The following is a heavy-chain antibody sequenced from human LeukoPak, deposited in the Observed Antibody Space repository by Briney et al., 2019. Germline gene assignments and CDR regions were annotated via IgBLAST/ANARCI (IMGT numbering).Heavy chain of an antibody. V-gene: IGHV4-39*01. Sequence: SETLSLTCTVSGGSISTPGYYCGWIRQPPGKGLEWIGSLYHSGSTYYKPSLKSRATISVDKSKSQCSLKLRSVTAADTAVYYCARHALATVTDPSFDYWGQGTLVTVSS. D-gene: IGHD2-21*02. CDR1: GGSISTPGYY. CDR3: ARHALATVTDPSFDY. CDR2: LYHSGST. J-gene: IGHJ4*02.